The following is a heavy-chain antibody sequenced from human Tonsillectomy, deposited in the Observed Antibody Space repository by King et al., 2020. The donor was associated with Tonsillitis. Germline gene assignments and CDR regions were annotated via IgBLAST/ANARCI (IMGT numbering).Heavy chain of an antibody. CDR3: ARGDIVDSSGWSDFDY. J-gene: IGHJ4*02. Sequence: QLQESGPGLVKPSETLSLTCTVSGGSISSYYWSWIRQPPGKGLEWIGYIYYSGSTNYNPSLKSRVTISVDTSKNQFSLKLSSVTAAATAVYYCARGDIVDSSGWSDFDYWGQGTLVTVSS. V-gene: IGHV4-59*01. CDR2: IYYSGST. D-gene: IGHD6-19*01. CDR1: GGSISSYY.